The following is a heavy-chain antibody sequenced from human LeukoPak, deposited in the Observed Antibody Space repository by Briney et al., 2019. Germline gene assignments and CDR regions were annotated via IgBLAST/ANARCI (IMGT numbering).Heavy chain of an antibody. CDR2: ISGSGGST. CDR1: GFTFSSSA. Sequence: PGGSLRLSCAASGFTFSSSAMSWVRQAPGKGLEWVSGISGSGGSTFYADSVKGRFTISRDNSRNTLYLQMNSLRAEDTAIYYCAKDDYSYYAMDVWGRGTTVTVSS. V-gene: IGHV3-23*01. J-gene: IGHJ6*02. CDR3: AKDDYSYYAMDV.